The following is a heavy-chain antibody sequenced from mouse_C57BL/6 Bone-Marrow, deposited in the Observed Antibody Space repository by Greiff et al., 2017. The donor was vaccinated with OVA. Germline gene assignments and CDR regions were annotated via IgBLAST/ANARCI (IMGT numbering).Heavy chain of an antibody. CDR3: ARHAMDY. CDR2: ISSGGSYT. Sequence: VKLMESGGDLVKPGGSLKLSCAASGFTFSSYGMSWVRQTPDKRLEWVATISSGGSYTYYPDSVKGRFTISRDNAKNTLYLQMSSLKSEDTAMYYCARHAMDYWGQGTSVTVSS. V-gene: IGHV5-6*01. J-gene: IGHJ4*01. CDR1: GFTFSSYG.